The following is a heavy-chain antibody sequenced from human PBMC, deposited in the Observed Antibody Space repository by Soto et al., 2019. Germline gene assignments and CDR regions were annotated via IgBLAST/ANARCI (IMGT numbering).Heavy chain of an antibody. J-gene: IGHJ4*02. CDR1: GGTISSWY. CDR2: IYYSGST. V-gene: IGHV4-59*08. Sequence: QVELQESGPGLVKPSETLSLTCTVSGGTISSWYWSWIRQPPGKGLEWIGYIYYSGSTHCNPSLKSRVTKSVDTSKNQFSLKLSSVTAADTAVYYCARRYGSSIDYWGQGTLVTVSS. CDR3: ARRYGSSIDY. D-gene: IGHD1-26*01.